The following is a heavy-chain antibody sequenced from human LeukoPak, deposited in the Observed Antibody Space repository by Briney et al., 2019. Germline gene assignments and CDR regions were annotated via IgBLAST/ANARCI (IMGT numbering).Heavy chain of an antibody. J-gene: IGHJ4*02. CDR2: ISSSSSYI. CDR1: GFTFSSYS. Sequence: PGGSLRLSCAASGFTFSSYSMNWVRQAPGKGLEWVSSISSSSSYIYYADSVKGRFTISRDNAKNSLYLQMNSLRAEDTAVYYCARVPTGYSSGWYLDYWGQGTLVTVSS. D-gene: IGHD6-19*01. V-gene: IGHV3-21*01. CDR3: ARVPTGYSSGWYLDY.